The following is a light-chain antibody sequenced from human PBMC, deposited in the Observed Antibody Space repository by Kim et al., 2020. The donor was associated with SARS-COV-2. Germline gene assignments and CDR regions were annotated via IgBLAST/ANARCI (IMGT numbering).Light chain of an antibody. Sequence: GDTASLFCRASQPITNDFLGWYQQRRGQPPTLLIYGASNLAADVPDRFTGSGSGTDFCLTITALEPEDSAIYYCQQYSSSPPTVTFGQGTRLEIK. CDR3: QQYSSSPPTVT. CDR2: GAS. J-gene: IGKJ5*01. CDR1: QPITNDF. V-gene: IGKV3-20*01.